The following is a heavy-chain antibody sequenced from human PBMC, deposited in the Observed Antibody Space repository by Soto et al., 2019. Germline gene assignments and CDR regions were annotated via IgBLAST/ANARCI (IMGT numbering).Heavy chain of an antibody. CDR2: IYYSGST. D-gene: IGHD6-6*01. V-gene: IGHV4-59*01. Sequence: PSETLSLTCTVSGGSISSYYWSWIRQPPGKGLEWIGYIYYSGSTNYNPSLKSRVTISVDTSKNQFSLKLSSVTAADTAVYYCARAGAARPDYYYYGMDVWGQGTTVTVSS. CDR3: ARAGAARPDYYYYGMDV. CDR1: GGSISSYY. J-gene: IGHJ6*02.